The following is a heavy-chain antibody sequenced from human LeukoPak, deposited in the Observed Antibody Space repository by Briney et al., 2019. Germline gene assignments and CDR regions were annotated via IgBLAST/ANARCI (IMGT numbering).Heavy chain of an antibody. CDR2: INSKTGDT. CDR1: GYTFSDYY. D-gene: IGHD1-26*01. V-gene: IGHV1-2*02. J-gene: IGHJ2*01. Sequence: ASVKVSCKASGYTFSDYYMHWWRQAPGQGLEWMGCINSKTGDTYFAQKFHGRVTMTRDTSITAVYMEVTSLRSDDTAVYHCARDLLGSQGRYFDLWGRGTLVIASS. CDR3: ARDLLGSQGRYFDL.